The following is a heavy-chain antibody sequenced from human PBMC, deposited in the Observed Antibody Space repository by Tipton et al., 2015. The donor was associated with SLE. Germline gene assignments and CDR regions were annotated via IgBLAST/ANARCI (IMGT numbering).Heavy chain of an antibody. V-gene: IGHV4-34*01. J-gene: IGHJ4*02. CDR3: ARGLWFGELSGAPLPDY. CDR2: INHSGST. D-gene: IGHD3-10*01. CDR1: GGSFSGYY. Sequence: TLSLTCTVSGGSFSGYYWSWIRQPPGKGLEWIGEINHSGSTNYNPSLKSRVTISVDTSKNQFSLKMTSVTAADTSVYYCARGLWFGELSGAPLPDYWGQGTLVTVSS.